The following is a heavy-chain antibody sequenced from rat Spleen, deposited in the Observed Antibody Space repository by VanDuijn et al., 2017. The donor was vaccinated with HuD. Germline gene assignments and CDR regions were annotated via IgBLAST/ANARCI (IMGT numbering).Heavy chain of an antibody. D-gene: IGHD4-2*01. J-gene: IGHJ2*01. CDR2: ISPSGSIT. CDR3: TRRGDPFYFDY. CDR1: GFTFSSYD. V-gene: IGHV5-25*01. Sequence: EVQMVESGGGLVQPGRSLKLSCSASGFTFSSYDMAWVRQAPTKGLEWVASISPSGSITYYRDSVKGRFTISRDNAKITLYLQMDSLRSEDTATYYCTRRGDPFYFDYWGQGVMVTVSS.